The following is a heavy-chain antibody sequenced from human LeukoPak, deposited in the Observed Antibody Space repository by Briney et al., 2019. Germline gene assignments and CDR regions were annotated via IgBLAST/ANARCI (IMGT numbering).Heavy chain of an antibody. CDR3: VRGSGTYYYDSSGYLNWFDP. CDR1: GGSISSSSYY. J-gene: IGHJ5*02. Sequence: SETLSLTCAVSGGSISSSSYYWGWIRQPPGKGLEWIGSIYYSGSTYYNPSLKSRVTISVETSKNQFSLTLSSVTAADTALYYYVRGSGTYYYDSSGYLNWFDPWGQGTLVTVPS. CDR2: IYYSGST. V-gene: IGHV4-39*01. D-gene: IGHD3-22*01.